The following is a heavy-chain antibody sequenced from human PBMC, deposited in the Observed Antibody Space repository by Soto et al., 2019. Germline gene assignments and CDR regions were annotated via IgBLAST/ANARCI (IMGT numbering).Heavy chain of an antibody. V-gene: IGHV3-53*01. CDR2: IYSGGYT. D-gene: IGHD3-16*01. J-gene: IGHJ4*02. CDR3: GGARGGGGY. CDR1: GFTVSNNY. Sequence: EVQLVESGGGLIQPGGSLRLSCAVSGFTVSNNYMSWVRQAPGKGLEGVSVIYSGGYTAYGDSVKGRFTISRDNSKNTIYLQKKSVAADGTGVYFLGGARGGGGYWGQGTLVTVSS.